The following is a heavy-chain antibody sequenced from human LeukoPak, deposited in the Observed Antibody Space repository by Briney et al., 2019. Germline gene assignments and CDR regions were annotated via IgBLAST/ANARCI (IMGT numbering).Heavy chain of an antibody. Sequence: ASVKVSCKASGYTFTSYGISWVRQAPGQGLEWMGWISAYNGNTNYAQKLQGRVTMTTDTSTSTAYMELRSLRSDDTAVYYCARFHDPVLRFLDIYNWFDPWGQGTLVTVSS. CDR1: GYTFTSYG. CDR2: ISAYNGNT. D-gene: IGHD3-3*01. V-gene: IGHV1-18*01. CDR3: ARFHDPVLRFLDIYNWFDP. J-gene: IGHJ5*02.